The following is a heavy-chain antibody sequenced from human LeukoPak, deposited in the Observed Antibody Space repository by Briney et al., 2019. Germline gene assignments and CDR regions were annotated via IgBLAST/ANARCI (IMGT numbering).Heavy chain of an antibody. CDR1: GFTVSSNY. CDR2: INHSGST. D-gene: IGHD6-19*01. CDR3: ARLPGGKTRYSSGRPVDY. V-gene: IGHV4-34*01. Sequence: GSLRLSCAASGFTVSSNYMSWIRQPPGKGLEWIGEINHSGSTNYNPSLKSRVTISVDTSKNQFSLKLSSVTAADTAVYYCARLPGGKTRYSSGRPVDYWGQGTLVTVSS. J-gene: IGHJ4*02.